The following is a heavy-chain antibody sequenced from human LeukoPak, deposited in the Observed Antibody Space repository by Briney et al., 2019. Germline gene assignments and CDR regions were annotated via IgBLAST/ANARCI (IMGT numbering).Heavy chain of an antibody. Sequence: ASVKVSCKASGYSFTDYDINWVRQATGQGLEWMGWMNPNTGNTDYAQKFQGRVTMTRGTSISTAYMELSGLRSDDTAIYYCAGGWEPYDYWFDPWGQGTLVTVSS. V-gene: IGHV1-8*01. CDR1: GYSFTDYD. CDR3: AGGWEPYDYWFDP. D-gene: IGHD5-12*01. J-gene: IGHJ5*02. CDR2: MNPNTGNT.